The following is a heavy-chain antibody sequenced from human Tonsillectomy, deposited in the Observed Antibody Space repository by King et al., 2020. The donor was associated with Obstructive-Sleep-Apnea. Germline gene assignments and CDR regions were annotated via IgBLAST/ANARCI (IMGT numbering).Heavy chain of an antibody. D-gene: IGHD3-10*01. CDR2: IYCEDDK. J-gene: IGHJ4*02. V-gene: IGHV2-5*02. Sequence: ITLKECCPTLVKPTHTLTLTCPFSGFSLSTIGVGVGWIRQPPRKALEWLALIYCEDDKGNSPSLKSRLTITNDTSKNQDVLTMTNMDPVDTATYYCAHSKTVRGVGDFDYWGQGTLVTVSS. CDR3: AHSKTVRGVGDFDY. CDR1: GFSLSTIGVG.